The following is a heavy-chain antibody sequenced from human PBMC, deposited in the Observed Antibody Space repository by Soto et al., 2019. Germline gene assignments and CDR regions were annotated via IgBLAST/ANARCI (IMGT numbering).Heavy chain of an antibody. CDR1: GFPLNDHW. CDR3: VILSTAVDGFAFDI. D-gene: IGHD6-19*01. V-gene: IGHV3-74*01. Sequence: PGGALRLPCTASGFPLNDHWMHLVRQAPGKGLVWVSRIHPDEVTTSYADSVRGRFTVSRDNVRNTLYLQMNSLRAEDTAMYYCVILSTAVDGFAFDIWGRGTMVTVSS. CDR2: IHPDEVTT. J-gene: IGHJ3*02.